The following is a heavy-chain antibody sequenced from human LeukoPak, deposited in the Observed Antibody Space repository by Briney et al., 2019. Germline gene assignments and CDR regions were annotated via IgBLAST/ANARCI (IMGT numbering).Heavy chain of an antibody. Sequence: GGSLRLSCAASGFTFSSYAMHWVRQAPGKGLEWVAVISYDGSNKYYADSVKGRFTISRDNSKNTLYLQMNSLRAEDTAVYYCARDRDEAYYDNPLDYWGQGTLVTVSS. CDR2: ISYDGSNK. D-gene: IGHD3-22*01. CDR3: ARDRDEAYYDNPLDY. CDR1: GFTFSSYA. J-gene: IGHJ4*02. V-gene: IGHV3-30-3*01.